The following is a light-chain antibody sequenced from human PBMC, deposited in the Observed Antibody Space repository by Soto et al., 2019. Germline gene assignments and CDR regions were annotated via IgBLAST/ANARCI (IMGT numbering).Light chain of an antibody. CDR3: SLYTSSSTYV. CDR2: EVS. Sequence: SALAQPPSVSGSPGQSVTISCTGTSSDVGSYNRVSWYQQPPGTAPKVMIYEVSNRPSGVPDRFSGSKSGNTASLTISGLQAEDEAAYYCSLYTSSSTYVFGTGTKVTVL. CDR1: SSDVGSYNR. J-gene: IGLJ1*01. V-gene: IGLV2-18*01.